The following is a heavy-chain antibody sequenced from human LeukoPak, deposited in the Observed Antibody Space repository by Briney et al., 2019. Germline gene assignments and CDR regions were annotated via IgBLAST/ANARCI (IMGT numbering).Heavy chain of an antibody. CDR3: SRGLSV. Sequence: PGGSLRLSCAASGFTFSSYDMNWVRQAPGKGLEWVSFISSSGSPIYYADSVKGRFTISRDNAKSSLYLQMNRLRAEDTAVYYCSRGLSVGGQGTLVSVSS. J-gene: IGHJ4*02. D-gene: IGHD3-3*02. CDR2: ISSSGSPI. CDR1: GFTFSSYD. V-gene: IGHV3-48*03.